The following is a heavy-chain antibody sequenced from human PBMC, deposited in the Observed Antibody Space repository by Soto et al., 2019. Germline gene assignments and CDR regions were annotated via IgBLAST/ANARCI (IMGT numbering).Heavy chain of an antibody. J-gene: IGHJ4*02. CDR1: GGSIRSYY. Sequence: KPSETLSLTCTVSGGSIRSYYWTWIRQPPGKGLEWLGYIFYSGSTFYNPSLKSRVTISIHTSKSQFSLQLTSVTAADTAVYYCARGAADTAMVDSWGQGTQVTVSS. CDR3: ARGAADTAMVDS. CDR2: IFYSGST. V-gene: IGHV4-59*01. D-gene: IGHD5-18*01.